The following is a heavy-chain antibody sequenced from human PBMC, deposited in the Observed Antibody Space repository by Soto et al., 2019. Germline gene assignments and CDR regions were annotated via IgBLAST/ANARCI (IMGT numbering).Heavy chain of an antibody. J-gene: IGHJ4*02. D-gene: IGHD3-22*01. Sequence: QVQLVESGGGVVQPGRSLRLSCAASGFTFSSYGMHWVRQAPGKGLEWVAVIWYDGSNKYYADSVKGRFTISRDNSKNTLYLQMNSLRAEDTAVYYCARDAQSPEWDYYDSSGHFDYWGQGTLVTVSS. CDR1: GFTFSSYG. V-gene: IGHV3-33*01. CDR2: IWYDGSNK. CDR3: ARDAQSPEWDYYDSSGHFDY.